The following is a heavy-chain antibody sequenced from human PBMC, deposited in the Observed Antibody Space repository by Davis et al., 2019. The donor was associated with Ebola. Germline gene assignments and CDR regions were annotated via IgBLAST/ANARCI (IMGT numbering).Heavy chain of an antibody. D-gene: IGHD4-23*01. V-gene: IGHV3-48*02. Sequence: GESLKISCAASGFTFSSYSMNWVRQAPGKGLEWVSYISSSSSTIYYADSVKGRFTISRDNAKNSLYLQMNSLRDEDTAVYYCVALPTEDGYYFYGMDLWGQGTTVTVSS. CDR2: ISSSSSTI. CDR1: GFTFSSYS. CDR3: VALPTEDGYYFYGMDL. J-gene: IGHJ6*02.